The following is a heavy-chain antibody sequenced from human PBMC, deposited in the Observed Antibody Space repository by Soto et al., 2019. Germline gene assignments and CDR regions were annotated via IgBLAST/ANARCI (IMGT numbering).Heavy chain of an antibody. CDR1: GFTFSGSA. V-gene: IGHV3-73*01. J-gene: IGHJ6*02. CDR2: IRSKANSYAT. D-gene: IGHD6-6*01. Sequence: LRLSCAASGFTFSGSAMHWVRQASGKGLEWVGRIRSKANSYATAYAASVKGRFTISRDDSKNTAYLQMNSLKTEDTAVYYCTRLVYSSSSGKPSWGQGTTVTVSS. CDR3: TRLVYSSSSGKPS.